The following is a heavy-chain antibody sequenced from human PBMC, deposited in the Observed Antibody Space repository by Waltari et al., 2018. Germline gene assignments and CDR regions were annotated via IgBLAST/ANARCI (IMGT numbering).Heavy chain of an antibody. V-gene: IGHV3-30*01. CDR1: GFTFSSYA. J-gene: IGHJ3*02. D-gene: IGHD2-15*01. CDR2: ISYDGSNK. Sequence: QVQLVESGGGVVQPGRSLRLSCAASGFTFSSYAMHWVRQAPGKGLEWVAVISYDGSNKDYADSVKGRFTISRDNSKNTLYLQMNSLRAEDTAVYYCAREGLLGYCSGGSCYSSNDAFDIWGQGTMVTVSS. CDR3: AREGLLGYCSGGSCYSSNDAFDI.